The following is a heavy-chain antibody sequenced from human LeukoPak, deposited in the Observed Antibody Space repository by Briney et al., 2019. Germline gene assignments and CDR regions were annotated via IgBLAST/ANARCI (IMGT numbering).Heavy chain of an antibody. Sequence: GRSLRLSCVVSGFTFSSYAMHWVRQAPGKGLEWVAVISYDGNNKYYADSVKGRFTISRDNSNNTLYLQVNSLRAEDTAVYYCARVVSSWYFDYWGQGTLVTVSS. J-gene: IGHJ4*02. CDR1: GFTFSSYA. CDR3: ARVVSSWYFDY. D-gene: IGHD6-13*01. V-gene: IGHV3-30-3*01. CDR2: ISYDGNNK.